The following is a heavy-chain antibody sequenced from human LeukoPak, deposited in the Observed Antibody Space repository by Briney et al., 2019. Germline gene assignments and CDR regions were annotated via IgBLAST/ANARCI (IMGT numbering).Heavy chain of an antibody. CDR2: IYYTGNT. Sequence: PSETLSLTCPVSGGSVSSSSYYWSWIRQPPGKGLEWIGYIYYTGNTNYIPSLKSRVTISIDTSRNQFSLKLSSVTAADTAVYYCARGAHEAAGVLNYWGQGSLVTVSS. V-gene: IGHV4-61*01. CDR3: ARGAHEAAGVLNY. CDR1: GGSVSSSSYY. D-gene: IGHD6-13*01. J-gene: IGHJ4*02.